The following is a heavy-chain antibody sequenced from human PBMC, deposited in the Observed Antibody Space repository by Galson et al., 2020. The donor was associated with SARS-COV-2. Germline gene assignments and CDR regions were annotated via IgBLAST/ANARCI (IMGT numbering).Heavy chain of an antibody. J-gene: IGHJ6*02. CDR2: ISTSGSAI. V-gene: IGHV3-48*03. D-gene: IGHD5-12*01. CDR3: ARVVEGYDHIRYYYYYGMDV. CDR1: GFTFSSYE. Sequence: GGSLRLSCAASGFTFSSYEMNWVRQAPGKGLEWVSYISTSGSAIYYADSVKGRFTISRDNAKNSLYLQMNSLRVEDTAIYYCARVVEGYDHIRYYYYYGMDVWGQGTTVTVSS.